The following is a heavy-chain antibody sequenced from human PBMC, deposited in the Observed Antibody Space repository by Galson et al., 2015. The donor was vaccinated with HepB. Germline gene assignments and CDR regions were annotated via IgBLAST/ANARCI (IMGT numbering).Heavy chain of an antibody. Sequence: SLRLSCAASGFTVSSNYMSWVRQAPGKGLEWVSVIYSGGSTYYADSVKGRFTISRDNSKNTLYLQMNSLKTEDTAVYYCTSGPPPKWGVRASLGEFSSKTNDYYYVMDLCGQGTTVTVSS. D-gene: IGHD3-16*02. V-gene: IGHV3-66*01. CDR3: TSGPPPKWGVRASLGEFSSKTNDYYYVMDL. CDR1: GFTVSSNY. CDR2: IYSGGST. J-gene: IGHJ6*02.